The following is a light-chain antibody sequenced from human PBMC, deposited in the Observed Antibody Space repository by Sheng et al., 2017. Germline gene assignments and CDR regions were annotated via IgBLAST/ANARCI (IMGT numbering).Light chain of an antibody. V-gene: IGLV1-40*01. CDR2: GNI. CDR1: GSNIGAGYD. Sequence: QSVLTQPPSVSGAPGQRVTISCTGSGSNIGAGYDVHWYQQLPGAAPKLLIYGNINRHSGVPDRFSGSKSGTSATLAITGLQAEDEADYYCQSYDSSLSGWVFGGGTKLTVL. CDR3: QSYDSSLSGWV. J-gene: IGLJ3*02.